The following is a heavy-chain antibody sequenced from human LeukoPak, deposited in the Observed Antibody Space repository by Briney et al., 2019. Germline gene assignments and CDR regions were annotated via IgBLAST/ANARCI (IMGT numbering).Heavy chain of an antibody. CDR3: ARAPGQTTQWLVRHHYYYGMDV. CDR2: IYTSGST. CDR1: GGSISSYY. D-gene: IGHD6-19*01. V-gene: IGHV4-4*07. J-gene: IGHJ6*02. Sequence: KPSETLSLTCTVSGGSISSYYWSWIRQPAGKGLEWIGRIYTSGSTNYNPSLKSRVTMSVDTSKNQFSLKLSSVTAADTAVYYCARAPGQTTQWLVRHHYYYGMDVWGQGTTVTVSS.